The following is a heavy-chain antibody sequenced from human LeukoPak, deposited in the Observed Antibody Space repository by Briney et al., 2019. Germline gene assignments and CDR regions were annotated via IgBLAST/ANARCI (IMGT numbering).Heavy chain of an antibody. Sequence: ASVKVSCKASGYTFTGYYLHWVRQAPGQGLEWMGCVNPNSGDTNYAQKFQGSVTMTRDTSISTVYMELRSLRSDDTAVYFCARVETGHYYYYYMDVWGKGTTVTISS. CDR3: ARVETGHYYYYYMDV. D-gene: IGHD1-1*01. V-gene: IGHV1-2*02. CDR1: GYTFTGYY. J-gene: IGHJ6*03. CDR2: VNPNSGDT.